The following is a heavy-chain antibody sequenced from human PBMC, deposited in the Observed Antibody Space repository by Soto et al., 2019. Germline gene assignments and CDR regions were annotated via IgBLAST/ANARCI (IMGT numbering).Heavy chain of an antibody. CDR3: ARDQYYYDSSGYYFPRRYFDL. CDR2: IYYSGST. V-gene: IGHV4-39*07. CDR1: GGSISSSSYY. D-gene: IGHD3-22*01. Sequence: SETLSLTCTVSGGSISSSSYYWGWIRQPPGKGLEWIGSIYYSGSTYYNPSLKSRVTISVDTSKNQFSLKLSSVTAADTAVYYCARDQYYYDSSGYYFPRRYFDLWGRGTLVTVSS. J-gene: IGHJ2*01.